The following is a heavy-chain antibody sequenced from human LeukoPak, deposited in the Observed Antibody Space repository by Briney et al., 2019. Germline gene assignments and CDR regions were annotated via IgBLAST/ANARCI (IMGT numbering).Heavy chain of an antibody. CDR2: IYYSGST. CDR1: GGSISSYY. Sequence: SETLSLTCTVSGGSISSYYWSWIRQPPGKGLEWIGYIYYSGSTNYNPSLKSRVTISVDTSKNQFSLKLSSVTAADTAVYYCARTTMVRGTYYMDVWGQGTLVTVSS. J-gene: IGHJ4*02. CDR3: ARTTMVRGTYYMDV. V-gene: IGHV4-59*01. D-gene: IGHD3-10*01.